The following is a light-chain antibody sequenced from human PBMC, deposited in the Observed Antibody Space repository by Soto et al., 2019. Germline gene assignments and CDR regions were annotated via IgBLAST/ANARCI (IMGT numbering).Light chain of an antibody. V-gene: IGLV1-44*01. CDR1: SSNIGRNS. J-gene: IGLJ1*01. CDR3: AAWDDSLNEYV. CDR2: GNN. Sequence: QSVLTQAPSVSGTPGQRVTITCSGSSSNIGRNSVNWYQHLPGTAPKLLTHGNNHRPSGVPDRFSGSKSGTSASLAIRGLQPEDEADYCCAAWDDSLNEYVFGDGTKRTVL.